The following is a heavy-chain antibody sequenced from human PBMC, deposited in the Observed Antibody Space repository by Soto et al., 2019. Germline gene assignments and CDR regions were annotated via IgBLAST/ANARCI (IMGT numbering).Heavy chain of an antibody. CDR1: GFTFSSYA. D-gene: IGHD4-17*01. CDR2: ISGSGGST. J-gene: IGHJ4*02. V-gene: IGHV3-23*01. Sequence: GGSLRLSCPASGFTFSSYAMSWVRQAPGKGLEWVSAISGSGGSTYYADSVKGRFTISRDNSKNTLYLQMNSLRAEDTAVYYCAKDPPTTVTYGRYFDYWGQGTLVTVSS. CDR3: AKDPPTTVTYGRYFDY.